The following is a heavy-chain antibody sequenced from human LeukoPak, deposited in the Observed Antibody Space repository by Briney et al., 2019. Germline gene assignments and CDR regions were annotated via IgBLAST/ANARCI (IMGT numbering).Heavy chain of an antibody. J-gene: IGHJ1*01. D-gene: IGHD6-19*01. CDR3: ARNAYSSGWYGYFQH. CDR1: GFTFDDYA. Sequence: GGSLRLSCAASGFTFDDYAMHWVRQAPGKGLEWVSVLYGGGSAYYPDSVKGRFTISRDNSKNTLYLQMNSLRAEDTAVYYCARNAYSSGWYGYFQHWGQGTLVTVSS. CDR2: LYGGGSA. V-gene: IGHV3-66*01.